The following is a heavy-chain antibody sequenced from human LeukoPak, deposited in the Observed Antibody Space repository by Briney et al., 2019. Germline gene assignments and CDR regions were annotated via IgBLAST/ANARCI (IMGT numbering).Heavy chain of an antibody. CDR2: VYFSGTT. Sequence: SETLSLTCTVSGGFVSSGSYYWSWIRQPPGKGLEGIGYVYFSGTTNYNPSLKSRVTISLDRCKNQFSLRLSSVTAADTGVYYCARGMYDSSGYVFDSWGQGTLVTVSS. CDR3: ARGMYDSSGYVFDS. CDR1: GGFVSSGSYY. V-gene: IGHV4-61*01. D-gene: IGHD3-22*01. J-gene: IGHJ4*02.